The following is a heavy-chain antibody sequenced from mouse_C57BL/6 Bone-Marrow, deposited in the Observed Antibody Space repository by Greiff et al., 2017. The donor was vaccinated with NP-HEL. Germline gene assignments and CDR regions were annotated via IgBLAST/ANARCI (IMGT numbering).Heavy chain of an antibody. CDR1: GFTFSDFY. Sequence: EVNVVDSGGGLVQSGRSLRLSCAPSGFTFSDFYMEWVRQAPGKGLEWIAASRNKANDYTTEYSASVKGRFIVSRDTSQSILYLQMNALRAEDTAIYYCARDASNWDSYAMDYWGQGTSVTVSS. CDR3: ARDASNWDSYAMDY. V-gene: IGHV7-1*01. D-gene: IGHD4-1*01. CDR2: SRNKANDYTT. J-gene: IGHJ4*01.